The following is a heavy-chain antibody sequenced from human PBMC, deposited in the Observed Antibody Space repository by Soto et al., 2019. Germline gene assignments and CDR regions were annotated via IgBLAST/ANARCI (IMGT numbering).Heavy chain of an antibody. D-gene: IGHD6-19*01. CDR1: GLIFSDYH. CDR3: AMLGGWSGGSSGMDV. V-gene: IGHV3-72*01. J-gene: IGHJ6*02. Sequence: EVQLVESGGGLVQPGGSLRLSCAASGLIFSDYHMDWVRQAPGKGLEWVGRIRRKANSYTTEYAASVKGRFTISRDDSKNSLYLKMSRLKSEDTAVYYCAMLGGWSGGSSGMDVWGQGTTVTVSS. CDR2: IRRKANSYTT.